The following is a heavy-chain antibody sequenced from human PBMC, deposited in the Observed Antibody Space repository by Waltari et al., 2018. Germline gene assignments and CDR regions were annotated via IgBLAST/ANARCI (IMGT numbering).Heavy chain of an antibody. V-gene: IGHV3-48*01. Sequence: EVQLVESGGGLVQPGGSLRLSCAASGFTFNSYIMNWVRQAPGKGRELVSYISSSSSTIYYADSVKGRFTISRDNAKNSLYLQMNSLRAEDTAVYYCARDSNKKYFQHWGQGTLVTVSS. CDR2: ISSSSSTI. CDR3: ARDSNKKYFQH. J-gene: IGHJ1*01. D-gene: IGHD4-4*01. CDR1: GFTFNSYI.